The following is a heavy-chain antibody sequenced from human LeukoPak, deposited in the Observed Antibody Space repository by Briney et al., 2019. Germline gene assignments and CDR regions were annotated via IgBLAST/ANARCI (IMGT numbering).Heavy chain of an antibody. CDR3: AKAMGLYYYDSSGYLT. J-gene: IGHJ4*02. D-gene: IGHD3-22*01. CDR1: GFTFDDYA. CDR2: ISWNSGSI. Sequence: PGGSLRLSCAASGFTFDDYAMHWVRHAPGKGLEWVSGISWNSGSIGYADSVKGRFTISRDNAKNSLYLQMNSLRAEDTALYYCAKAMGLYYYDSSGYLTWGQGTLVTVSS. V-gene: IGHV3-9*01.